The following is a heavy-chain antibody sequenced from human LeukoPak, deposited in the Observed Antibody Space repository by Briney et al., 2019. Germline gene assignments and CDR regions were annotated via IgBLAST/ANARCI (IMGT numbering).Heavy chain of an antibody. D-gene: IGHD3-10*01. Sequence: SETLSLTCAVSGDSISSGGGYSWSWTRQPPGKGLEWIGYIYNNGNTYYNPSLKSRVTISIDRSKNQFSLKLNSVTAADTAVYYCARGAPGGFQFHHWGQGSLVTVSS. CDR1: GDSISSGGGYS. CDR3: ARGAPGGFQFHH. V-gene: IGHV4-30-2*01. J-gene: IGHJ4*02. CDR2: IYNNGNT.